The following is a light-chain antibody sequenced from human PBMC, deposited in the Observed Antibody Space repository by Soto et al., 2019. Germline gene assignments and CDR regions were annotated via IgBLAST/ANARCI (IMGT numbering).Light chain of an antibody. J-gene: IGKJ4*01. Sequence: DIQMTQSPSSLSASVGDRVTITCQASQDISNYLNWYQQKPGKAPKLLIYDASNLETRVPSRFSGSASGTDFTITISSLQPEDIATYYCQQYDNLLMLTFGGGTKVEIK. V-gene: IGKV1-33*01. CDR2: DAS. CDR1: QDISNY. CDR3: QQYDNLLMLT.